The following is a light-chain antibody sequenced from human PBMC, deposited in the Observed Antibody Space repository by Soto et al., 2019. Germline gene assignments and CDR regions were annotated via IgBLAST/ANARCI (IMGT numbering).Light chain of an antibody. CDR3: QQANSFPLT. CDR1: QSISSY. J-gene: IGKJ4*01. Sequence: EIVLTQSPATLSLSPGERATLSCRASQSISSYLAWYQQKPGQAPRLLIYDASTRATGMPARFSGSGSGTEFTLTISSLQPEDFATYYCQQANSFPLTFGGGTKVDIK. V-gene: IGKV3-11*01. CDR2: DAS.